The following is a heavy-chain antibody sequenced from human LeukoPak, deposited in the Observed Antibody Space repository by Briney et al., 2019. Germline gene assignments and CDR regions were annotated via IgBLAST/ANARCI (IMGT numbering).Heavy chain of an antibody. CDR2: ISGSGGTT. D-gene: IGHD2-8*01. J-gene: IGHJ1*01. Sequence: GGSLRLSCAASGFTFSSYAMSWVRQAPGKGLEWVSAISGSGGTTYYADSVKGRFTISRENSKNTLYLQMNSLRAEDTAVYYCAKNAVLEYFQHWGQGTLVTVSS. CDR3: AKNAVLEYFQH. V-gene: IGHV3-23*01. CDR1: GFTFSSYA.